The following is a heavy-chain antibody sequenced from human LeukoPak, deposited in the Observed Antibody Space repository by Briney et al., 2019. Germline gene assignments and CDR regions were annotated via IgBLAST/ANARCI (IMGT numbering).Heavy chain of an antibody. V-gene: IGHV1-18*01. CDR2: ISAYNGNT. J-gene: IGHJ3*02. Sequence: ASVRVSCKTSGYSFTSFGISWVRQAPGQGLEWMGWISAYNGNTKYAQKFQGRVTMTTDTSTSTAYMELRSLRSDDTAVYYCARDLVYYDNSGLRWDDTFDIWGQGTVVTVSS. CDR1: GYSFTSFG. CDR3: ARDLVYYDNSGLRWDDTFDI. D-gene: IGHD3-22*01.